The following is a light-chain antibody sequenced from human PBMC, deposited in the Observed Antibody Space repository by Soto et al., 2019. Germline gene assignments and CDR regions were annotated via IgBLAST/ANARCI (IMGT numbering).Light chain of an antibody. Sequence: EIVLTQSPGTLSLSPGERATLSCRASQSVSSSYLAWYQQKPGQAPRLLIYGASSRATGIQDRFSGSGSGTDFTLTISRLEPEDFAVYYCQQYGSSPVAFGKGTKV. CDR3: QQYGSSPVA. J-gene: IGKJ1*01. V-gene: IGKV3-20*01. CDR2: GAS. CDR1: QSVSSSY.